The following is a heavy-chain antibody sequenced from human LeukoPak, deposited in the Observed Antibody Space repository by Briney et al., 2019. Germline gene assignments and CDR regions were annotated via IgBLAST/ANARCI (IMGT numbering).Heavy chain of an antibody. CDR3: ASPSLYYDFWSGYYKGAFDI. V-gene: IGHV3-53*01. CDR1: GFTVSSNY. Sequence: GGSLRLSCAASGFTVSSNYMSWVRQAPGKGLEWVSIIYSGGSTYYADSVKGRFTISRDNSKNTLYLQMNSLRAEDTAVYYCASPSLYYDFWSGYYKGAFDIWGQGTMVTVSS. J-gene: IGHJ3*02. D-gene: IGHD3-3*01. CDR2: IYSGGST.